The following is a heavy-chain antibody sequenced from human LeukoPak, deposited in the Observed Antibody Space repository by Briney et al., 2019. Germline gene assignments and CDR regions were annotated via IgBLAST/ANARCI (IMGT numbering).Heavy chain of an antibody. Sequence: GGSLRLSCAAPGFTFSSYWMSWVRQAPGKGLEWVANIKQDGSEKYYVDSVKGRFTISRDNAKNSLYLQMNSLRAEDTAVYYCAREVYSHDYWGQGTLVTVSS. CDR2: IKQDGSEK. J-gene: IGHJ4*02. V-gene: IGHV3-7*03. CDR3: AREVYSHDY. CDR1: GFTFSSYW. D-gene: IGHD2-15*01.